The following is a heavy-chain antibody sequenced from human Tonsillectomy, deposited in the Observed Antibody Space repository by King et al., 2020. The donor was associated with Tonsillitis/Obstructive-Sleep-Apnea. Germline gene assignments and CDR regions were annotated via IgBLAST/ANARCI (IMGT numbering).Heavy chain of an antibody. J-gene: IGHJ4*02. Sequence: VQLVESGGGLVQPGGSLRLSCAASGFTLSNYGMSWVRQAPGKGLEWVSVFIGRGGNTYYADSVKGRLSISRDNSKNTLCQQMNSLRAEDTAVYYCAIVILTGDACWGQGTLLPVSS. CDR1: GFTLSNYG. V-gene: IGHV3-23*04. D-gene: IGHD3-9*01. CDR2: FIGRGGNT. CDR3: AIVILTGDAC.